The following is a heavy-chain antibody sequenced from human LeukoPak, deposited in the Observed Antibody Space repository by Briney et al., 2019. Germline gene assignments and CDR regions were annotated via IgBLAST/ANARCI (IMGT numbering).Heavy chain of an antibody. CDR2: ISSDGRIT. D-gene: IGHD6-19*01. CDR3: ARVSGWYWFVN. Sequence: PGGSLRLSCAASGFAFRSYAMHWIRQAPGQGLEYVSAISSDGRITYYANSVKGRFTISRDKSKNTLYLQMGSLRAEDTAVYYCARVSGWYWFVNWGQGTLVTVSS. J-gene: IGHJ4*02. V-gene: IGHV3-64*01. CDR1: GFAFRSYA.